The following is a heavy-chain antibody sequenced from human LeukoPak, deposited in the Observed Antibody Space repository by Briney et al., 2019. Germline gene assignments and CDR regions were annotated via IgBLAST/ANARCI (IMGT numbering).Heavy chain of an antibody. J-gene: IGHJ5*02. Sequence: ASVKVSCKASGYTFTGYYMHWVRQAPGQGLEWMGWISAYNGNTNYAQKLQGRVTMTTDTSTSTAYMELRSLRSDDTAVYYCARDGQDIVATIHNWFDPWGQGTLVTVSS. D-gene: IGHD5-12*01. CDR1: GYTFTGYY. CDR2: ISAYNGNT. CDR3: ARDGQDIVATIHNWFDP. V-gene: IGHV1-18*04.